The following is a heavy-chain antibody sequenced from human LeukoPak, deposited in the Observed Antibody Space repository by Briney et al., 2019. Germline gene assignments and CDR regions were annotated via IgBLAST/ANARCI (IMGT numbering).Heavy chain of an antibody. Sequence: GASVKVSCKASGYTFTSYGIRWVRQAPGQGLEWMGWISAYNGNTNYAQTLQGRVTMTTDTSTSTAYMELRSLRSDDTAVYYCARDRSVVGATVPFARWGEGTLVTVSS. D-gene: IGHD1-26*01. CDR2: ISAYNGNT. CDR3: ARDRSVVGATVPFAR. CDR1: GYTFTSYG. V-gene: IGHV1-18*01. J-gene: IGHJ5*02.